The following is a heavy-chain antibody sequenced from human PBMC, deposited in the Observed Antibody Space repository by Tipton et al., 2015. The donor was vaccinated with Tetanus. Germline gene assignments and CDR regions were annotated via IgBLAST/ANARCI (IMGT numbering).Heavy chain of an antibody. V-gene: IGHV4-30-2*01. CDR3: ARARRNDKTYWFDS. CDR2: SYHSGQT. J-gene: IGHJ5*01. CDR1: GDSISSGHS. Sequence: TLSLTCDVSGDSISSGHSWNWIRQPPGEGLEWIGFSYHSGQTFYKSSLKSRVTISVDRPKNHFSQKLSSVTAADTAVYYCARARRNDKTYWFDSWGQGTLVIVSS.